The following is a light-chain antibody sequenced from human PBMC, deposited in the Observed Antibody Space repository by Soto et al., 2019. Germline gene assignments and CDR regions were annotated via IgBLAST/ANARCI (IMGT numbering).Light chain of an antibody. CDR3: LQDYNYPRT. J-gene: IGKJ2*01. Sequence: AIQMTQSPSSLSASVGDRVTITCRASQGIGIDLGWYQQKPGKAPKLLIYAAYSLQSGVPARFSGSGSGTDFTLTITSLQPEDFAANYCLQDYNYPRTFGQGTKLEIK. V-gene: IGKV1-6*01. CDR2: AAY. CDR1: QGIGID.